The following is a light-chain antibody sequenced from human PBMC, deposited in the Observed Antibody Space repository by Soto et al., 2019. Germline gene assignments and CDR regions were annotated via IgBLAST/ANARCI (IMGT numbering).Light chain of an antibody. V-gene: IGLV2-23*01. Sequence: QSALTQPASVSGAPGQSITISCTGTSSDVGSYDLVSWYQQHPGKAPKLIIYEGTKRPSGVSNRFYGSNSGNTASLTISGLQAEDEADYYCCSHAGSYTSVVFVGGTKLTVL. J-gene: IGLJ2*01. CDR3: CSHAGSYTSVV. CDR2: EGT. CDR1: SSDVGSYDL.